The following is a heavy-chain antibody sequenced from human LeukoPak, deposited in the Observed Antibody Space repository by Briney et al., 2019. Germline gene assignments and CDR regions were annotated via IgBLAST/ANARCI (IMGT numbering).Heavy chain of an antibody. J-gene: IGHJ5*02. D-gene: IGHD6-6*01. Sequence: SETLSLTCTVSGGSISSYYWSWIRQPPGKGLERVGYIYTSGSTNYNPSLKSRVTISVDTSKNQFSLKLSSVTAADTAVYYCARGIAARRWYWFDPWGQGTLVTVSS. V-gene: IGHV4-4*09. CDR3: ARGIAARRWYWFDP. CDR1: GGSISSYY. CDR2: IYTSGST.